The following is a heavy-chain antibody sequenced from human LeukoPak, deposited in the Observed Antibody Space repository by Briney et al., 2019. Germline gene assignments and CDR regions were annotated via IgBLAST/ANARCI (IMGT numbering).Heavy chain of an antibody. V-gene: IGHV4-39*01. CDR2: IYYSGST. D-gene: IGHD1-14*01. CDR3: ARLNRLAFQI. CDR1: GGPISSSRDN. J-gene: IGHJ3*02. Sequence: SETVTLPCTVSGGPISSSRDNWGWIRQPPGKGLEWIGRIYYSGSTYYNPSLKSRVTISVDTSKNQFYLKLSSVTAADTTVYYSARLNRLAFQIWRQSTMVTVSS.